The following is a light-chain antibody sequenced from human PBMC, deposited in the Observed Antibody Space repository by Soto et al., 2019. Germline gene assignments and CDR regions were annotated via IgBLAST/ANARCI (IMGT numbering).Light chain of an antibody. Sequence: QSVLTQPPSASGTPGQRLTISCSGSTANIGSNTVNWYQHLPGSAPKIVIYSNNQQPSGVPDRFSGSKSGTSASLAISGLQSEDEADYYCAAWDDSLNGQVFGGGTQLTVL. J-gene: IGLJ3*02. CDR3: AAWDDSLNGQV. V-gene: IGLV1-44*01. CDR2: SNN. CDR1: TANIGSNT.